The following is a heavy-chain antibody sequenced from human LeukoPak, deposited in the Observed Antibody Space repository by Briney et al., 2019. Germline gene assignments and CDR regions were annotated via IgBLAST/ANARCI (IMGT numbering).Heavy chain of an antibody. CDR3: ARDRTLYYDFWSGTVPFDP. D-gene: IGHD3-3*01. J-gene: IGHJ5*02. CDR1: GYTITSYG. Sequence: GASVKVSCKASGYTITSYGISWVRQAPGQGLEWMGWISAYNGNTNYAQKLQGRVTMTTDTSTSTAYMELRSLRSDDTAVYYCARDRTLYYDFWSGTVPFDPWGQGTLVTVSS. CDR2: ISAYNGNT. V-gene: IGHV1-18*01.